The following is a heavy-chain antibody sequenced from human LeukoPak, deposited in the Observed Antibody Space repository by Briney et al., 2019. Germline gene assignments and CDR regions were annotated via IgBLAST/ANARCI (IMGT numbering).Heavy chain of an antibody. CDR3: VTEYCTDKGNFDL. CDR2: IKHDASEI. CDR1: GFTFSDYW. J-gene: IGHJ2*01. V-gene: IGHV3-7*02. D-gene: IGHD2/OR15-2a*01. Sequence: GGSLRLSCAASGFTFSDYWMSWVRQSPGKGLEWVANIKHDASEIYYLDSVKGRFTISKYNDKASLYLHTATAAESDSSLYYCVTEYCTDKGNFDLWGRGTLITVSS.